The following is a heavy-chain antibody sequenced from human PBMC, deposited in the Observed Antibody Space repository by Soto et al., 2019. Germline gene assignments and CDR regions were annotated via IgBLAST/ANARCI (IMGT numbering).Heavy chain of an antibody. J-gene: IGHJ4*02. D-gene: IGHD2-2*01. CDR1: GFTFSTNV. Sequence: QVQLVESGGDVVQPGTSLRLSCAASGFTFSTNVLNWVRQAPGKGLEWVAVMSPDGAERYYTDSVKGRFTISRDNSKNTLYLEMNSVTSEDTAVYYCALDIIPAAPDYFDYWGQGTLVTVSS. CDR3: ALDIIPAAPDYFDY. CDR2: MSPDGAER. V-gene: IGHV3-30-3*01.